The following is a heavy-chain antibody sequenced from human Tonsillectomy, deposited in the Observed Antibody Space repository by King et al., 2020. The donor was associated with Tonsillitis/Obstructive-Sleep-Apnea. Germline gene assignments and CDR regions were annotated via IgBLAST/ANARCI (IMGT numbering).Heavy chain of an antibody. CDR1: GGSFSGYY. J-gene: IGHJ6*03. CDR3: ARGPRYSGYDYYYYYYMDV. CDR2: VNHTGRT. Sequence: VQLQQWGAGLLKPSETLSLNCAVYGGSFSGYYWNWVRQPPGRGLGWVGEVNHTGRTNYNPSLKSRVTISVDTSKNQFSLKLSSVTAADTAVYFCARGPRYSGYDYYYYYYMDVWGKGTTVTVSS. V-gene: IGHV4-34*01. D-gene: IGHD5-12*01.